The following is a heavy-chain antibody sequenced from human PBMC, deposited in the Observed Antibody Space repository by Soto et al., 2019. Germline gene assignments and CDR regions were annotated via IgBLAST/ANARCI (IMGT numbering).Heavy chain of an antibody. CDR3: ARGNFYGSGSYRYYYYGMDV. Sequence: PSETLSLTCAVYGGSFSCYYWSWIRQPPGKGLEWIGEINHSGSTNYNPSLKSRVTISVDTSKNQFSLKLSSVTAADTAVYYCARGNFYGSGSYRYYYYGMDVWGQGTTVTVSS. V-gene: IGHV4-34*01. D-gene: IGHD3-10*01. J-gene: IGHJ6*02. CDR2: INHSGST. CDR1: GGSFSCYY.